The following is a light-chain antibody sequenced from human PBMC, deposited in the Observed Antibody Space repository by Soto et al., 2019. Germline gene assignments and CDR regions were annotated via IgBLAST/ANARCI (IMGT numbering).Light chain of an antibody. CDR2: GAS. CDR1: QSVSSSY. Sequence: IVLTQSPGTLSLSPGERATLSCRASQSVSSSYLAWYQQKPGQAPRLLIYGASFRATGIPDRFSGSGSGTDFTLTISSLEPEDFAVYYCQQYGSSPYTFGQGTRLEIK. V-gene: IGKV3-20*01. CDR3: QQYGSSPYT. J-gene: IGKJ5*01.